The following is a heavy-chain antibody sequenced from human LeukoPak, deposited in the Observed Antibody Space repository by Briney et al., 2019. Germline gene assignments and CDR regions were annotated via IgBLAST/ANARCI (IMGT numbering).Heavy chain of an antibody. Sequence: SETLSLTCTVSGGSISSYYWSWIRQPPGKGLEWIGDIYYSGSTNYNPSLKSRVTISVDTSKNQFSLKLSSVTAADTAVYYCARVYSSSSQYYYYYYMDVWGKGTTVTVSS. J-gene: IGHJ6*03. CDR2: IYYSGST. CDR3: ARVYSSSSQYYYYYYMDV. D-gene: IGHD6-6*01. CDR1: GGSISSYY. V-gene: IGHV4-59*01.